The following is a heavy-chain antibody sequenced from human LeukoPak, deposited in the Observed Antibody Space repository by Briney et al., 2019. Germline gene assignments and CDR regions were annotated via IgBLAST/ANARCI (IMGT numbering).Heavy chain of an antibody. Sequence: PSETLSLTCAVYGGSFSGYYWSWIRHPPGKGRVRIGEINHSGSTNYNPSLKSRVTISVDPSKKQFSSKLSPVTAADTAVYYWARENVATRQIGLIPGGQGTLV. D-gene: IGHD6-6*01. J-gene: IGHJ5*02. V-gene: IGHV4-34*01. CDR1: GGSFSGYY. CDR3: ARENVATRQIGLIP. CDR2: INHSGST.